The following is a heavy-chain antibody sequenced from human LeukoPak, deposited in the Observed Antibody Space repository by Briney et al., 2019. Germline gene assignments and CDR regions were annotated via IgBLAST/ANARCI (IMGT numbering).Heavy chain of an antibody. CDR3: ASSSYGYGGDY. CDR1: GGSISSSSYY. D-gene: IGHD5-18*01. V-gene: IGHV4-39*07. CDR2: IYHSGST. Sequence: SETLSLTCTVSGGSISSSSYYWGWIRQPPGKGLEWIGSIYHSGSTYYNPSLKSRVTISVDTSKNQFSLKLSSVTAADTAVYYCASSSYGYGGDYWGQGTLVTVSS. J-gene: IGHJ4*02.